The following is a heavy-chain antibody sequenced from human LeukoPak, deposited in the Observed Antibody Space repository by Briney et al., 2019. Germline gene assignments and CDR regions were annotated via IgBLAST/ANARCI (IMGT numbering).Heavy chain of an antibody. D-gene: IGHD6-19*01. CDR3: AREDSSGWYIDY. V-gene: IGHV3-11*01. CDR1: GFTLSDYY. Sequence: GGSLRLSCAASGFTLSDYYMSWIRQAPGKGLEWVSCISSSGSTIYYADSVKGRFTISRDNARNSLYLQMNSLRVEDTAVYYCAREDSSGWYIDYWGQGTLVTVSS. J-gene: IGHJ4*02. CDR2: ISSSGSTI.